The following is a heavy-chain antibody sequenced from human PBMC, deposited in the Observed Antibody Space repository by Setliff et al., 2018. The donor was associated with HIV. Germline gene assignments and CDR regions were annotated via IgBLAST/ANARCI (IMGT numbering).Heavy chain of an antibody. CDR3: ARSEGQWLRPEGALCDY. V-gene: IGHV1-46*01. CDR1: GYSFTNYY. Sequence: ASVKVSCKASGYSFTNYYIHWVRQAPGQGLEWMGVINPSSGDTLYAQKVQGRVTMTIDTSTSTAYMELRSLRSDDTAVYYCARSEGQWLRPEGALCDYWGQGTLVTVSS. D-gene: IGHD5-12*01. CDR2: INPSSGDT. J-gene: IGHJ4*02.